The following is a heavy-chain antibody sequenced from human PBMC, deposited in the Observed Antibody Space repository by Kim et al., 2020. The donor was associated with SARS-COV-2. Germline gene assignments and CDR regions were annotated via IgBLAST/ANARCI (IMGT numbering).Heavy chain of an antibody. CDR3: ARHLLTMVRGAITPLEY. J-gene: IGHJ4*02. CDR1: GGTFSSYA. D-gene: IGHD3-10*01. V-gene: IGHV1-69*06. Sequence: SVKVSCKASGGTFSSYAISWVRQAPGQGLEWMGGIIPIFGTANYAQKFQGRVTITADKSTNTAYMELSSLRSEDTAVYYCARHLLTMVRGAITPLEYWGQGALVTVSS. CDR2: IIPIFGTA.